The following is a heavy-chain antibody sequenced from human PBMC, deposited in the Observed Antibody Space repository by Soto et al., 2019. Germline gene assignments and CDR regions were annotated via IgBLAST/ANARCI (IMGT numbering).Heavy chain of an antibody. CDR2: INHSGST. Sequence: SETLSLTCAVYGGSFSGYYWSWIRQPPGKGLEWIGEINHSGSTNYNPSLKSRVTISVDTSKNQFSLKLSSVTAADTAVYYCARGRMKQLGPNDYWGQGTLDTVSS. CDR1: GGSFSGYY. D-gene: IGHD6-6*01. V-gene: IGHV4-34*01. J-gene: IGHJ4*02. CDR3: ARGRMKQLGPNDY.